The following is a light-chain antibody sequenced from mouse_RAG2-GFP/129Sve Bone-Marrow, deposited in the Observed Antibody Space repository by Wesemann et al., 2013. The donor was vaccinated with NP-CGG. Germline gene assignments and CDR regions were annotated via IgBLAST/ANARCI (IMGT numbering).Light chain of an antibody. CDR1: QDVSTA. Sequence: DIVMTQSHKFMSTSVGDRVSITCKASQDVSTAVAWYQQKPGQSPKLLIYWASTRHTGVPDRFTGSGSGTDFTLTISNMQSEDLADYFCQQYSSYPLTFGSGTKLEIK. V-gene: IGKV6-23*01. CDR2: WAS. J-gene: IGKJ4*01. CDR3: QQYSSYPLT.